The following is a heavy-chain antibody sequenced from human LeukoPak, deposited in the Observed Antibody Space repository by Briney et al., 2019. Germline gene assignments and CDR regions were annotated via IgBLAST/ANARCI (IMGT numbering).Heavy chain of an antibody. CDR3: ARGSGYCSRTSCYLYHFDS. V-gene: IGHV4-59*01. D-gene: IGHD2-2*01. Sequence: PSETLSLTCAVSGGSISSYYWSWIRQPPGRGLEWIGYISYSGFTKYNPCLKSRVTISSDTSKNQFSLRLSSVTAADTAVYYCARGSGYCSRTSCYLYHFDSWGQGTLVTVSS. J-gene: IGHJ4*02. CDR1: GGSISSYY. CDR2: ISYSGFT.